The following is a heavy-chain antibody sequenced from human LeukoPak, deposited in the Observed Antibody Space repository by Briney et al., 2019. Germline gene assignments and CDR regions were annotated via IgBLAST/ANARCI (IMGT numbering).Heavy chain of an antibody. CDR2: ISWNSGSI. CDR1: GFTFDDYA. V-gene: IGHV3-9*03. J-gene: IGHJ4*02. CDR3: AKGSNWNDAGSPSGLYYFDY. Sequence: SGGSLRLSCAASGFTFDDYAMHWVRQAPGKGLEWVSGISWNSGSIGYANSVKGRFTISRDNAKNSLYLQMNSLRAEDMALYYCAKGSNWNDAGSPSGLYYFDYWGQGTLVTVSS. D-gene: IGHD1-20*01.